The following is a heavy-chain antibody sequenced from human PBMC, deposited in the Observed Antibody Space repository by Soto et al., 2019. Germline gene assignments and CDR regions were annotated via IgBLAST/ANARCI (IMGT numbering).Heavy chain of an antibody. CDR1: GGSISSYY. CDR2: IYYSGST. CDR3: ARRSYYYDSSGYYDY. J-gene: IGHJ4*02. V-gene: IGHV4-59*01. D-gene: IGHD3-22*01. Sequence: SETLSLTCTVSGGSISSYYWSWIRQPPGKGLEWIGYIYYSGSTNYNPSLKSRVTISVDTSKNQFSLKLSSVTAADTAVYYCARRSYYYDSSGYYDYWGQGTLVTV.